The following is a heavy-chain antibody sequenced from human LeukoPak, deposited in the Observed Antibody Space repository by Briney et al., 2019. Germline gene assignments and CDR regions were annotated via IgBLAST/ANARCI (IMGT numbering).Heavy chain of an antibody. Sequence: SETLSLTCTVSGGSISSYYWSWIRQPPGKGLEWIGYIYYSGSTNYNPSLKSRVTISVDTSKNQFSLKLSSVTAADTAVYYCASGYSYGYYNWGQGTLVTVSS. J-gene: IGHJ4*02. D-gene: IGHD5-18*01. CDR3: ASGYSYGYYN. CDR2: IYYSGST. V-gene: IGHV4-59*12. CDR1: GGSISSYY.